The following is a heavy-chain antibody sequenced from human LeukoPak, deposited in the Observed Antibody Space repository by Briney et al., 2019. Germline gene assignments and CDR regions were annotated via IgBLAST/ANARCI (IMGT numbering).Heavy chain of an antibody. V-gene: IGHV3-21*01. CDR3: ARDPYSGSYGDYYYYYMDV. CDR2: ITTSSTYI. D-gene: IGHD1-26*01. J-gene: IGHJ6*03. CDR1: EFAVSVNY. Sequence: GGSLRLSCAASEFAVSVNYMSWVRQAPGKGLEWVSSITTSSTYIYYADSVKGRFTISRDNAKNSLYLQMNSLRAEDTAVYYCARDPYSGSYGDYYYYYMDVWGKGTTVTISS.